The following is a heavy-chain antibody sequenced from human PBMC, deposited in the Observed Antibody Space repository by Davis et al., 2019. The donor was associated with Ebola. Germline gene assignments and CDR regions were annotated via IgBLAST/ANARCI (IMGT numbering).Heavy chain of an antibody. D-gene: IGHD3-22*01. Sequence: PGGSLRLSCAASGFTISNNYMSWVRQAPGKGLEWVAVISYDGSNKYYADSVKGRFTISRDNSKNTLYLQMNSLRAEDTAVYYCARGDYDSSGYYYGTPEYFQHWGQGTLVTVSS. CDR2: ISYDGSNK. CDR1: GFTISNNY. J-gene: IGHJ1*01. CDR3: ARGDYDSSGYYYGTPEYFQH. V-gene: IGHV3-30-3*01.